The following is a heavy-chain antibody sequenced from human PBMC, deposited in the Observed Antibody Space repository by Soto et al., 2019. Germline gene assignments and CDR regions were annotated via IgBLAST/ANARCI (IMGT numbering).Heavy chain of an antibody. J-gene: IGHJ6*02. CDR1: GGTFSSYA. CDR3: AHMTNRYYYYGMDV. Sequence: QVQLVQSGAEVKKPGSSVKVSCKASGGTFSSYAISWVRQAPGQGLEWMGGIIPIFGTANYAQKFQGRVTIAGDQSTSIAYMELGSLRAEEPAVYYCAHMTNRYYYYGMDVWGQGTTVTVSS. CDR2: IIPIFGTA. D-gene: IGHD4-17*01. V-gene: IGHV1-69*01.